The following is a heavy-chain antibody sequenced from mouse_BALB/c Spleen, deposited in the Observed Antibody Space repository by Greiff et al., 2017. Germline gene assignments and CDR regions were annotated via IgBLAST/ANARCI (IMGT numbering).Heavy chain of an antibody. V-gene: IGHV1-7*01. D-gene: IGHD2-2*01. Sequence: VQLQQSGAELAKPGASVKMSCKASGYTFTSYWMHWVKQRPGQGLEWIGYINPSTGYTEYNQKFKDKATLTADKSSSTAYMQLSSLTSEDSAVYYCARILGLRRTDYYAMDYWGQGTSVTVSS. CDR2: INPSTGYT. CDR3: ARILGLRRTDYYAMDY. CDR1: GYTFTSYW. J-gene: IGHJ4*01.